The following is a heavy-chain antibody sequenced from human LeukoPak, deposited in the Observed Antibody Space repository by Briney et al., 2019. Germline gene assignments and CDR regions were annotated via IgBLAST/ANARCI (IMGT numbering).Heavy chain of an antibody. CDR2: VYYSGGT. Sequence: SETLSLTRTVSGGYISTYYWTWIRQPPGKGLEWIGYVYYSGGTKYNPSLKSRVTTSLDTSKNQFSLKLNSVTAADTAVYYCARGEEGYGGPWFGYWGQGTLVTVSS. J-gene: IGHJ4*02. D-gene: IGHD5-18*01. CDR1: GGYISTYY. V-gene: IGHV4-59*01. CDR3: ARGEEGYGGPWFGY.